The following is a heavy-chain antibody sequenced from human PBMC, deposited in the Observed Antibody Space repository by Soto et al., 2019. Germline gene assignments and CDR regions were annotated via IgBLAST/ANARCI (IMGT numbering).Heavy chain of an antibody. CDR1: GYTFTNYD. V-gene: IGHV1-18*01. CDR3: VRLAASGWYTGGY. D-gene: IGHD6-19*01. Sequence: QILLVQSGAEVKKPGASVKVSCKASGYTFTNYDIGWVRQAPGQGLEWMGWISTYSGNTKYAQKFQGRVTMTTDTSTTTADIELRSLRSDDTTVFYCVRLAASGWYTGGYWGQGTLVTVSS. J-gene: IGHJ4*02. CDR2: ISTYSGNT.